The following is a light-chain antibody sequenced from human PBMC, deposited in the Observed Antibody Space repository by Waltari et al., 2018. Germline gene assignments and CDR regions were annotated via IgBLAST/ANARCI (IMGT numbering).Light chain of an antibody. CDR3: QQYYATPLT. CDR2: WAS. Sequence: DIVMTQSPDSMAVSLGERVTINCKSSQSLLYSSNNKNYVAWYQQTPGQAPKLLIYWASTRESGVPNRFSGSGSGTDFTLTISGLQAEDVAVYSCQQYYATPLTFGQGTKVEIK. J-gene: IGKJ1*01. CDR1: QSLLYSSNNKNY. V-gene: IGKV4-1*01.